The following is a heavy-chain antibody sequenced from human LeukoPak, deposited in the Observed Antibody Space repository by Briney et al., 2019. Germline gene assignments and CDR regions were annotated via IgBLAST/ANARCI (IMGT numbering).Heavy chain of an antibody. J-gene: IGHJ6*02. CDR1: GFTFSNYG. V-gene: IGHV3-33*01. CDR2: IWYDGSNK. CDR3: ARDGPRLYTALYGMDV. Sequence: PGGSLRLSCAASGFTFSNYGMHWVRQAPGKGLEWVADIWYDGSNKYYADSVKGRFTVSRDNSKNTLYLQMSSLRAEDTAVYYCARDGPRLYTALYGMDVWGQGTTVTVSS. D-gene: IGHD5-18*01.